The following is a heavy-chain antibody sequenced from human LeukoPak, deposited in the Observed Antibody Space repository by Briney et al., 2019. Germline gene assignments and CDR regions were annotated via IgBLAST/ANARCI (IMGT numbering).Heavy chain of an antibody. V-gene: IGHV4-59*01. CDR1: GGSISSYY. CDR2: IYYSGST. D-gene: IGHD4/OR15-4a*01. Sequence: SETLSLTCTVSGGSISSYYWSWIRQPPGKGLEWIWYIYYSGSTNYNPSLKSRVTISVDTSKDQFSLKLSSVTAADTAVYYCARARLSPPLYYYYMDVWGKGTTVTVSS. CDR3: ARARLSPPLYYYYMDV. J-gene: IGHJ6*03.